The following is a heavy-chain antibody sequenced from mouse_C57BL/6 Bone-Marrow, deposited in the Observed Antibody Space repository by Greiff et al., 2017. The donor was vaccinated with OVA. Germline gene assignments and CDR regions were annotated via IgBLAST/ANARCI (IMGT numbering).Heavy chain of an antibody. CDR2: INPSTGGT. CDR1: GYSFTGYY. V-gene: IGHV1-42*01. CDR3: ASVWLRREYYFDY. Sequence: VQLQQSGPELVKPGASVKISCKASGYSFTGYYMNWVKQSPEKSLEWIGEINPSTGGTTYNQKFKAKATLTVDKSSSTAYMQLKSLTSEDSAVYYCASVWLRREYYFDYWGQGTTLTVSS. J-gene: IGHJ2*01. D-gene: IGHD2-2*01.